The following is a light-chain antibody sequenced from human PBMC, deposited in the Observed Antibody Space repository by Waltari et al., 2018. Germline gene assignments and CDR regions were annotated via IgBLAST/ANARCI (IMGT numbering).Light chain of an antibody. CDR3: SSYVGNNNLI. J-gene: IGLJ2*01. CDR1: SSDVGGYTS. V-gene: IGLV2-8*01. Sequence: QSALTQPPSASGSPGQPVTISCTGTSSDVGGYTSVSWYQQHPGKAPKLMIYEVSKRPSGVPDRFSGSKSGNTASLTVSGLQAEDEADYYCSSYVGNNNLIFGGGTKLTVL. CDR2: EVS.